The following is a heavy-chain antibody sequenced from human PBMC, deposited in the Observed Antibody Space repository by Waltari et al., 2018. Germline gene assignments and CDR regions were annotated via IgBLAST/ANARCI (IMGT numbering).Heavy chain of an antibody. J-gene: IGHJ4*02. D-gene: IGHD1-1*01. Sequence: QVQLQESSPGLVKPQETLSLTCTVSGYSISGGYYWGWIRQPPGKGLEWSVSVHPSGSTYYSPSLRRRVTRSIDTSKNQFSLRLTSVTAADTAVYYCVRDATGNFDFWGQGTLVTVSS. CDR3: VRDATGNFDF. CDR1: GYSISGGYY. V-gene: IGHV4-38-2*02. CDR2: VHPSGST.